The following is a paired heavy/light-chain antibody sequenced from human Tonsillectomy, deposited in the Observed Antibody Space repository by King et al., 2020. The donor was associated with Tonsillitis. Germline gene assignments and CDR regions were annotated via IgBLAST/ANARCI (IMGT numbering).Light chain of an antibody. Sequence: EIVLTQSPGTLSLSPGERATLSCRASQSVSGTYLAWYQQKPGQAPRLLIYDASRWATGIPDRFSGSGSGTDFTLTISRLEPEDFAVYYCQQYGSSPITFGQGTRLEIK. V-gene: IGKV3-20*01. CDR1: QSVSGTY. J-gene: IGKJ5*01. CDR3: QQYGSSPIT. CDR2: DAS.
Heavy chain of an antibody. J-gene: IGHJ5*02. CDR1: GFSLTSGVG. D-gene: IGHD3-3*01. Sequence: QITLKESGPTLVKPTETLTLTCTFSGFSLTSGVGVGWIRQPPGKPLEWLALIYWNDNKRYSPSLKSRLTITKDTSKNQVVLTMTNMDPVDTATYYCAHTIRFLEWFHNWFDTWGQGTLVTVSS. V-gene: IGHV2-5*01. CDR3: AHTIRFLEWFHNWFDT. CDR2: IYWNDNK.